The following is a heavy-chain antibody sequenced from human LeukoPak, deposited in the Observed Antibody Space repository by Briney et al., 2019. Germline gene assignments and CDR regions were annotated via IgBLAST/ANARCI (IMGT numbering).Heavy chain of an antibody. J-gene: IGHJ6*02. CDR3: ARERYRSGTSEFV. V-gene: IGHV1-46*04. CDR1: GYTFITYH. D-gene: IGHD3-10*01. Sequence: ASVKVSCKAPGYTFITYHIHWVRRAAGQGLEWMGMISPSAGSTYYAQKLQGRVTQTGDTSTNTVYMELSSLRSEDTAIYYCARERYRSGTSEFVWGQGTTVTVSS. CDR2: ISPSAGST.